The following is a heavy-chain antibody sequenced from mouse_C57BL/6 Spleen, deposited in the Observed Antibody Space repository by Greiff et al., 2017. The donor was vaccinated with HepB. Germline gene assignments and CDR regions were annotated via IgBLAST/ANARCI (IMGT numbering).Heavy chain of an antibody. CDR2: IYPRSGNT. V-gene: IGHV1-81*01. CDR3: ARAGSYSDAMDY. J-gene: IGHJ4*01. D-gene: IGHD2-10*01. CDR1: GYTFTSYG. Sequence: QVQLKQSGAELARPGASVKLSCKASGYTFTSYGISWVKQRTGQGLEWIGEIYPRSGNTYYNEKFKGKATLTADKSSSTAYMELRSLTSEDSAVYFCARAGSYSDAMDYWGQGTSVTVSS.